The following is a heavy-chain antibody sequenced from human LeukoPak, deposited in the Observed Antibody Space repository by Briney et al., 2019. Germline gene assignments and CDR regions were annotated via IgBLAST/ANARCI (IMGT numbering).Heavy chain of an antibody. V-gene: IGHV3-21*01. J-gene: IGHJ6*03. CDR3: ARDPYSGGYGDYYYYYMDL. D-gene: IGHD1-26*01. CDR2: ITSSSSYI. Sequence: GGSLRLSCAASGFTFSTYNMNWVRQAPGKGLEWVSSITSSSSYIYYADSVKGRFTISRDNAKNSLYLQMNSLRAEGTAVYYCARDPYSGGYGDYYYYYMDLWGQGTTVTISS. CDR1: GFTFSTYN.